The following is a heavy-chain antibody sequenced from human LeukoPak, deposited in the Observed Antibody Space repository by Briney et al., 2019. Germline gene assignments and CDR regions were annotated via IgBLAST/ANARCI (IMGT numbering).Heavy chain of an antibody. CDR1: GFTFSSYG. D-gene: IGHD1-26*01. J-gene: IGHJ4*02. V-gene: IGHV3-23*01. CDR2: FGGGGGPT. Sequence: GGSLRLSCVASGFTFSSYGMSWVRQAPGKGLEWVSGFGGGGGPTYYADSVKGRFTISRDNSKNTLYLQMNSLRAEDTAVYYCALLGRELTLDYWGQGTLVTVSS. CDR3: ALLGRELTLDY.